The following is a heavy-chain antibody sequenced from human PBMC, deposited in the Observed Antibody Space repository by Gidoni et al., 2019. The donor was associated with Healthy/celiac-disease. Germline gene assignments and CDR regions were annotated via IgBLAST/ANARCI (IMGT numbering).Heavy chain of an antibody. D-gene: IGHD2-2*01. CDR3: ARHALVVPAAIGASFDP. Sequence: QLQLQESGPGLVKPSETLSLTCTVYGGSIRSSSYYWGWIRQPPGKGLEWIGSIYYSGSTYYNPSLKSRVTISVDTSKNQFSLKLSSVTAADTAVYYCARHALVVPAAIGASFDPWGQGTLVTVSS. V-gene: IGHV4-39*01. J-gene: IGHJ5*02. CDR2: IYYSGST. CDR1: GGSIRSSSYY.